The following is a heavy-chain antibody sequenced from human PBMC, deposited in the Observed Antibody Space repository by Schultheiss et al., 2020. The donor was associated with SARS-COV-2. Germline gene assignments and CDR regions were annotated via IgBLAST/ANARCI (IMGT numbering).Heavy chain of an antibody. J-gene: IGHJ4*02. CDR2: IYPGDSDT. V-gene: IGHV5-51*01. D-gene: IGHD6-19*01. Sequence: GESLKISCRGSGYTFTNYWVGWVRQMPGKGLEWMGIIYPGDSDTRYSPSFQGQVTISADKSISTAYLQWSSLKASDTAMYYCARQSSGWFKTYFDYWGQGTLVTVSS. CDR1: GYTFTNYW. CDR3: ARQSSGWFKTYFDY.